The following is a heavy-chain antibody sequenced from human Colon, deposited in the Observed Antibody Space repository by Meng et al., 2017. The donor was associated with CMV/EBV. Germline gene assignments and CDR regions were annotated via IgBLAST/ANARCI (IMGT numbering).Heavy chain of an antibody. D-gene: IGHD2-21*01. Sequence: SETLSLTCSVSGGSINNGGYYWSWIRQHPGKGREWIGYIYWSGSTDYNPSLRSRVTISVDKSKNQFSLELTSVTAADTAVYYCARGGSIQKWFDPWGQGTLVTVSS. CDR2: IYWSGST. CDR1: GGSINNGGYY. V-gene: IGHV4-31*03. J-gene: IGHJ5*02. CDR3: ARGGSIQKWFDP.